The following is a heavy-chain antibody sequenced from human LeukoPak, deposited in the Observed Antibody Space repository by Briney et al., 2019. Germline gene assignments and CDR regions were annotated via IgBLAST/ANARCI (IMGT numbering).Heavy chain of an antibody. V-gene: IGHV4-34*01. J-gene: IGHJ4*02. Sequence: PSETLSLTCAVYGGSFSGYYWSWNRQPPGKGLEWIGEINHSGSTNYNPSLKSRATISVDTSKNQFSLKLSSVTAADTAVYYCARGRVVVTAASFDYWGQGTLVTVSS. CDR1: GGSFSGYY. D-gene: IGHD2-21*02. CDR2: INHSGST. CDR3: ARGRVVVTAASFDY.